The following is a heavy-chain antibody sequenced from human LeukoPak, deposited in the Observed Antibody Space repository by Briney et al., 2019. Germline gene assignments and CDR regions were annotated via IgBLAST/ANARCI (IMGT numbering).Heavy chain of an antibody. V-gene: IGHV3-9*01. Sequence: GGSLRLSCAASGFTFDGYAMHWVRQAPGKGLEWVSGISWDSGAIGYADSVKGRFTISRDNAKNSLYLQMDSLRAEDTALYCCAKDYGGNHWFDYWGQGTLVTVSS. CDR2: ISWDSGAI. D-gene: IGHD4-23*01. J-gene: IGHJ4*02. CDR3: AKDYGGNHWFDY. CDR1: GFTFDGYA.